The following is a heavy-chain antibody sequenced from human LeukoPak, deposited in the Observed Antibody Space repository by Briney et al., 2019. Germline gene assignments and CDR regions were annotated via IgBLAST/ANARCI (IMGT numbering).Heavy chain of an antibody. D-gene: IGHD2-2*01. CDR1: GFTFSSYS. V-gene: IGHV3-21*01. J-gene: IGHJ5*02. CDR3: ARGVVPAATVRNWFDP. CDR2: ISSSSSYI. Sequence: GGSLRLSCAASGFTFSSYSMNWVRKAPGKGLEWVSSISSSSSYIYYADSVKGRFTISRDNAKNSLYLQMNSLRAEDTAVYYCARGVVPAATVRNWFDPWGQGTLVTVSS.